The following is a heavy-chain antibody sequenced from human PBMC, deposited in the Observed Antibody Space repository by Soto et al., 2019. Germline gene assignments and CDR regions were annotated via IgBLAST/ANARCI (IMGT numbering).Heavy chain of an antibody. V-gene: IGHV3-21*01. CDR2: ISSSSSYI. J-gene: IGHJ4*02. CDR1: GFTFSSYS. D-gene: IGHD5-12*01. Sequence: PGGSLRLSCAASGFTFSSYSMNWVRQAPGKGLEWVSSISSSSSYIYYADSVKGRFTISRDNAKNSLYLQMNSLRAEDTAVYYCARVPRFVATRYFDYWGQGTLVTVSS. CDR3: ARVPRFVATRYFDY.